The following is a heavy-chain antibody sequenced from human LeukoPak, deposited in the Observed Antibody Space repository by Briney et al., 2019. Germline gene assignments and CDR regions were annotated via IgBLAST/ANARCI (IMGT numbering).Heavy chain of an antibody. CDR3: ARVFWSGYYNYNWFDP. CDR1: GGTFSSYA. CDR2: IIPIFGTA. J-gene: IGHJ5*02. V-gene: IGHV1-69*05. D-gene: IGHD3-3*01. Sequence: SVKVSCKASGGTFSSYAISWVRQAPGQGLEWMGGIIPIFGTANYAQKFQGRVTITTDESTSTAYMELSSLRSEDTAVYYCARVFWSGYYNYNWFDPWRQGTLVTVSS.